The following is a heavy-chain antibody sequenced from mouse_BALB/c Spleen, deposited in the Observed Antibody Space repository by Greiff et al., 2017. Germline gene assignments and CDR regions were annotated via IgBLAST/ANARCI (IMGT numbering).Heavy chain of an antibody. CDR1: GYTFSSYW. V-gene: IGHV1-9*01. D-gene: IGHD1-1*01. Sequence: QVQLQQSGAELMKPGASVKISCKATGYTFSSYWIEWVKQRPGHGLEWIGEILPGSGSTNYNEKFKGKATFTADTSSNTAYMQLSSLTSEDSAVYYCAESYSSSRGFAYWGQGTLVTVSA. CDR3: AESYSSSRGFAY. J-gene: IGHJ3*01. CDR2: ILPGSGST.